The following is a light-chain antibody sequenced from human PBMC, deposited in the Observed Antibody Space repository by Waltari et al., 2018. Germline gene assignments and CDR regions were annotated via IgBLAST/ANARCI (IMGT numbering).Light chain of an antibody. CDR3: SLYTSSDTYV. CDR1: NNDVGPYNR. J-gene: IGLJ1*01. CDR2: EVT. Sequence: QSALTQPPSVSGSPGQSVTIPCTGPNNDVGPYNRVAWYHQPPGTAPKLMISEVTNRPSGVPDRFSGSKSGNTASLTISGLQAEDEGDYYCSLYTSSDTYVFGTGTTVTVL. V-gene: IGLV2-18*01.